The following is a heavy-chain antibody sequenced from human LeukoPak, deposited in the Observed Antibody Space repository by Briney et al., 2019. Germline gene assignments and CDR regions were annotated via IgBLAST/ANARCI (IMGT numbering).Heavy chain of an antibody. Sequence: HTGESLRLSCVASGFTFSISSMSWVRQAPGKGLEWVSYISSSSSSIYDADSVRGRFTISRDNAKNSLYLQMNSLRAEDTAVYYCAGSILTGYPNFDYWGQGTLVTVSS. CDR1: GFTFSISS. V-gene: IGHV3-48*04. CDR3: AGSILTGYPNFDY. D-gene: IGHD3-9*01. J-gene: IGHJ4*02. CDR2: ISSSSSSI.